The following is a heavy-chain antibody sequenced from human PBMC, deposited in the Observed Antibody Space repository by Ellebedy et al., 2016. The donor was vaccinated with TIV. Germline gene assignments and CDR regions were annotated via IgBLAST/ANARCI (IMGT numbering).Heavy chain of an antibody. CDR2: ISGSGGST. J-gene: IGHJ4*02. CDR1: GFTFSSYA. CDR3: AKWPRDYYDSSGYSVYY. Sequence: GGSLRLSXAASGFTFSSYAMSWVRQAPGKGLEWVSAISGSGGSTYYADSVKGRFTISRDNSKNTLYLQMNSLRAEDTAVYYCAKWPRDYYDSSGYSVYYWGQGTLVTVSS. V-gene: IGHV3-23*01. D-gene: IGHD3-22*01.